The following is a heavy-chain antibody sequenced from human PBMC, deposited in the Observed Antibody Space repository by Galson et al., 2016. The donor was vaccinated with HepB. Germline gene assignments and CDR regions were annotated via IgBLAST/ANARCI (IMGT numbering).Heavy chain of an antibody. Sequence: SETLSLTCTVSGGSTMGYYWYWIRQPPGKGLDFIGHIYYSGATSYNPSLKSRVTVSLDTPKSRFSLELSSVTTADSAVYYYARSLAVPGAEIDFWGQGTLVTVSS. D-gene: IGHD6-19*01. CDR2: IYYSGAT. CDR3: ARSLAVPGAEIDF. V-gene: IGHV4-59*01. J-gene: IGHJ4*02. CDR1: GGSTMGYY.